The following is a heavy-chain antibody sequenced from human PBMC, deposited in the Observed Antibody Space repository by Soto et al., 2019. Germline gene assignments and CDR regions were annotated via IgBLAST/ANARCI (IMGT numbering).Heavy chain of an antibody. V-gene: IGHV5-51*01. Sequence: GESLKISCKGSAYSFTSYWIGWVRQMPGKGLEWMGIIFPGDSDTRYSPSFQGQVTISADKSINPSYLQWNSMKASDTATYYCARNAYNGNSVDYWGQGTLVTVSS. CDR1: AYSFTSYW. J-gene: IGHJ4*02. CDR2: IFPGDSDT. D-gene: IGHD3-10*01. CDR3: ARNAYNGNSVDY.